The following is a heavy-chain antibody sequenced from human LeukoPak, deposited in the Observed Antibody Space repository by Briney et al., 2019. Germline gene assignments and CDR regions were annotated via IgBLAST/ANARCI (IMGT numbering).Heavy chain of an antibody. D-gene: IGHD6-13*01. CDR2: IGQDGSEK. V-gene: IGHV3-7*01. CDR1: GFTFSSYW. J-gene: IGHJ4*02. CDR3: ARYSSTWYYFDS. Sequence: GESLRLSCVVSGFTFSSYWMSWVRQAPGKGLEWEANIGQDGSEKYYVDSVKGRFTVSRDNGENSLYLQMRSLRVEDTAVYYCARYSSTWYYFDSWGQGTLVTVSS.